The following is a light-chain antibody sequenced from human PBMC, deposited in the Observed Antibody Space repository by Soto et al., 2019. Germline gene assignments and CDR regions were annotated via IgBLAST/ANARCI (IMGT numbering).Light chain of an antibody. CDR2: GDR. Sequence: QAVVTQPPSVSGAPGQRVTISCTGSSSNIGAGYEVHWYQQLPGPAPQLLIYGDRYRPAGVPDRFSGSKSGTSVSLAITGLQAEDEADYHCQSYDSSLSGMVFGGGTKLTVL. CDR1: SSNIGAGYE. J-gene: IGLJ3*02. CDR3: QSYDSSLSGMV. V-gene: IGLV1-40*01.